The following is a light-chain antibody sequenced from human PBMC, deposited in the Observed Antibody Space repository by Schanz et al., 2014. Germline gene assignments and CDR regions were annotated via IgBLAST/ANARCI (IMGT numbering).Light chain of an antibody. V-gene: IGLV4-69*02. J-gene: IGLJ3*02. CDR2: LNSDGHY. CDR1: SGHSSYA. CDR3: QTWGTGIRV. Sequence: QSVLTQSPSASASLGASVKLTCTLSSGHSSYAIAWHQQQPEKGPRYLMKLNSDGHYDKGDGIPDRFSGSSSGAERYLTISSLQSEDEADYYCQTWGTGIRVFGGGTKLTVL.